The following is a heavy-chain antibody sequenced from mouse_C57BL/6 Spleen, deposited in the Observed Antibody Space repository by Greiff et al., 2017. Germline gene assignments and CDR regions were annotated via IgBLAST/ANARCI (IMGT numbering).Heavy chain of an antibody. V-gene: IGHV3-6*01. CDR1: GYSITSGYY. Sequence: EVQLVESGPGLVKPSQSLSLTCSVTGYSITSGYYWNWIRQFPGNKLEWMGNISYDGSNNYNPSLKNRITITRDTSKNQFFLKLNSVTTEDTAAYYCARRGGDWYFDVWGTGTTVTVSS. CDR3: ARRGGDWYFDV. J-gene: IGHJ1*03. CDR2: ISYDGSN.